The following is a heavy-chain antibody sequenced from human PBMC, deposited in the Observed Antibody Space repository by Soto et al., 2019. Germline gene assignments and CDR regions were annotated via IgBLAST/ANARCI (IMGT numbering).Heavy chain of an antibody. CDR3: AKDQGHIDDYIWGSYRHSSFDY. J-gene: IGHJ4*02. D-gene: IGHD3-16*02. CDR1: GFTFSSFG. Sequence: QVQLVESGGGVVQPGRSLRLSCAASGFTFSSFGMHWVRQAPGKGLEWVAVMSYDGSSRYYADSVKGRFTISRDNSKXTXXXQXXSLRADDTTVYYCAKDQGHIDDYIWGSYRHSSFDYWGQGTLVTVSS. CDR2: MSYDGSSR. V-gene: IGHV3-30*18.